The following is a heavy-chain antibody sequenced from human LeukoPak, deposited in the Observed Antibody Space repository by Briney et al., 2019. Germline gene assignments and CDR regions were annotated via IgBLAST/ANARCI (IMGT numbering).Heavy chain of an antibody. V-gene: IGHV1-18*04. CDR3: ARTWTYSHGYPGRVEGYYFDY. D-gene: IGHD5-18*01. Sequence: ASVTVSCKASGYTFTSYGISWVRQAPGQGLEWLGWISAYNGNTNYAQKLQGRVTMTTDTSTSTAYMELRSLRSDDTAVYYCARTWTYSHGYPGRVEGYYFDYWGQGTLVTVSS. CDR2: ISAYNGNT. J-gene: IGHJ4*02. CDR1: GYTFTSYG.